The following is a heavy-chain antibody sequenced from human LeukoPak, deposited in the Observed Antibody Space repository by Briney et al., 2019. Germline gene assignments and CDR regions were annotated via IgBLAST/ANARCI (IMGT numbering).Heavy chain of an antibody. CDR3: AREYGSGSYGFDY. Sequence: SGGSLRLSCAASGFTFSSYSMNWVRQAPGKGLEWVSYISSSSSTIYYADSVKGRFTISRDNAKNSLYLQMNSLRAEDTAVYYCAREYGSGSYGFDYWGQGTLVTVSS. CDR1: GFTFSSYS. V-gene: IGHV3-48*04. J-gene: IGHJ4*02. D-gene: IGHD3-10*01. CDR2: ISSSSSTI.